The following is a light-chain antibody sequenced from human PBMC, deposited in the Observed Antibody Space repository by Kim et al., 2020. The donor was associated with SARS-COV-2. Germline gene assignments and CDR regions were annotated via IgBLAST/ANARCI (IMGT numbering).Light chain of an antibody. V-gene: IGKV3-20*01. CDR1: QSVTSSY. J-gene: IGKJ2*01. CDR3: QQYGSSQYT. CDR2: CAS. Sequence: EIVLTQSPGTLSLSPGERATLSCRAGQSVTSSYLAWYQQKPGQAPRLLIYCASSRATGIPDRFSGSGSGTDFTLTISRLEPEDFAVYYCQQYGSSQYTFGQGTKLEI.